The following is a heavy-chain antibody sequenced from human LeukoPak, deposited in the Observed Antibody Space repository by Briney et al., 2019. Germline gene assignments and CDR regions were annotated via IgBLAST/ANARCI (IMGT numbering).Heavy chain of an antibody. D-gene: IGHD3-22*01. J-gene: IGHJ4*02. CDR3: AREGYHYYYDSSGYLYYFDY. Sequence: PSETLSLTCTVSGGSISSYYWSWIRQPAGKGLEWIGRTYTSGSTNYNPSLKSRVTMSVDTSKNQFSLKLSSVTAADTAVYYCAREGYHYYYDSSGYLYYFDYWGQGTLVTVSS. V-gene: IGHV4-4*07. CDR2: TYTSGST. CDR1: GGSISSYY.